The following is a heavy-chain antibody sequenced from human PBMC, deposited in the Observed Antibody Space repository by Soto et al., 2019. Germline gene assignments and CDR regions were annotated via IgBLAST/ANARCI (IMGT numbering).Heavy chain of an antibody. Sequence: EVQLLESGGGLVQPGGSLRLSCAASGFTFSSYAMRWVRQAPVKGLEWVSAISGSGGSTYYADSVKGRFTISRDNSKNPLYRQMNSLRAEDTAVYYCARRGSGSYYDYWGQGTLVTVSS. J-gene: IGHJ4*02. CDR2: ISGSGGST. V-gene: IGHV3-23*01. CDR3: ARRGSGSYYDY. CDR1: GFTFSSYA. D-gene: IGHD1-26*01.